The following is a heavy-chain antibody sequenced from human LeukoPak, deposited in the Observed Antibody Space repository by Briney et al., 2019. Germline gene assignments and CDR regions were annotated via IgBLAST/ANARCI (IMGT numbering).Heavy chain of an antibody. CDR2: IYTSGNT. V-gene: IGHV4-61*02. J-gene: IGHJ4*02. CDR3: AKGGGSRPFDD. D-gene: IGHD2-2*01. CDR1: GGSISSGSYY. Sequence: PSETLSLTCIVSGGSISSGSYYWSWIRQPAGKGLEWIGRIYTSGNTNYNPSLKSRVTISVDTSKNQFSLKLSSVTAADTAVYYCAKGGGSRPFDDWGQGTLVTVSS.